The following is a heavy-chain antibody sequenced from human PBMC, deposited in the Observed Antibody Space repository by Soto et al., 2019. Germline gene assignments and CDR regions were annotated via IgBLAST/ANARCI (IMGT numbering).Heavy chain of an antibody. CDR1: GFTFSSYG. CDR3: ARDPGIAAAGPRIGAFDI. J-gene: IGHJ3*02. D-gene: IGHD6-13*01. V-gene: IGHV3-33*01. Sequence: QVQLVESGGGVVQPGRSLRLSCAASGFTFSSYGMHWVRQAPGKGLEWVAVIWYDGSNKYYADSVKGRFTIYRDNSNNTLYLQMNSLRAEDTAVYYCARDPGIAAAGPRIGAFDIWGQGTMVTVSS. CDR2: IWYDGSNK.